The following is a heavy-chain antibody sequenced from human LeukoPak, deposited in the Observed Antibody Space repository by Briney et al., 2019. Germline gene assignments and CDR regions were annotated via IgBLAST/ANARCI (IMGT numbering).Heavy chain of an antibody. J-gene: IGHJ4*02. V-gene: IGHV3-7*01. CDR1: GFSVRDFW. CDR3: VRGGWELDY. Sequence: GGSLRLSCAASGFSVRDFWMAWVRQAPGKGLEWVAHIKEDRTADYYVDSVRGRFSISKDDGKNSLHLQMNSLRVEDTAVYYCVRGGWELDYWGQGTLVTVSS. D-gene: IGHD1-1*01. CDR2: IKEDRTAD.